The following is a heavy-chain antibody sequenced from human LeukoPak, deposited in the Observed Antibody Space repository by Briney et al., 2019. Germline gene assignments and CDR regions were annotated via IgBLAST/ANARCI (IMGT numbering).Heavy chain of an antibody. J-gene: IGHJ6*03. Sequence: PSETLSLTCTVSGGSISSYYWSWIRQSAGKGLEWIGRIYTSGSTNYNPSLKSRVTMSVDTSKNQISLKLRSATAADTAVYYCARDSGSSGGYYYYMDVWGKGTTVTVSS. CDR3: ARDSGSSGGYYYYMDV. CDR1: GGSISSYY. CDR2: IYTSGST. D-gene: IGHD5-12*01. V-gene: IGHV4-4*07.